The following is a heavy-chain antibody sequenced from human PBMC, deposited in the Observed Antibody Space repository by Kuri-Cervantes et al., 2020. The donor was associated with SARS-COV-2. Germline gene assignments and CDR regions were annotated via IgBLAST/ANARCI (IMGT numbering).Heavy chain of an antibody. D-gene: IGHD3-22*01. V-gene: IGHV3-7*03. J-gene: IGHJ4*02. Sequence: ESLMISREGSGFTFSSYAMHWVRQAPGKGLEWVANMKEDGNEKNYVDSGKGRFTIYRDNAKNSLYLQMNSLRVEDTAVYYCGTLLKYERSGYRPIENWGQGILVTVSS. CDR2: MKEDGNEK. CDR3: GTLLKYERSGYRPIEN. CDR1: GFTFSSYA.